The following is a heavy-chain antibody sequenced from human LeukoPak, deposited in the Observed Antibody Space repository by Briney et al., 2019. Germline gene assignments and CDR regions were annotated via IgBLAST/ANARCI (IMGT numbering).Heavy chain of an antibody. CDR2: ISYDGSNK. CDR3: ATHAY. J-gene: IGHJ4*02. CDR1: GSTFSSYA. V-gene: IGHV3-30-3*01. Sequence: PGGSLRLSCAASGSTFSSYAMHWVRQAPGKGLEWVAVISYDGSNKYYADSVKGRFTISRDNSKNTLYLQMNSLRAEDTAVYYCATHAYWGQGTLVTVSS.